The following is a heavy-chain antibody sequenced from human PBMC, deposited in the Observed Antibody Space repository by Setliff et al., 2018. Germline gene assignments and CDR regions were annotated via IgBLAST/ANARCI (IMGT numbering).Heavy chain of an antibody. CDR2: INHRGST. Sequence: PSETLSLTCAAYGGTFSDYHWTWSRQSPEKGLEWIGEINHRGSTNYNPSLKSRVTISIDTSKDQFSLKLISMTAADTAVYYCARGRNIAARLLDSWGQGTLVTVSS. J-gene: IGHJ4*02. D-gene: IGHD6-6*01. V-gene: IGHV4-34*01. CDR1: GGTFSDYH. CDR3: ARGRNIAARLLDS.